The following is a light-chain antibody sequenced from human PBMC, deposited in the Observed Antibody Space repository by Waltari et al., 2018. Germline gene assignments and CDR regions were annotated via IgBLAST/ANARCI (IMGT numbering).Light chain of an antibody. CDR3: ATWDDSLNGPV. V-gene: IGLV1-44*01. J-gene: IGLJ2*01. CDR1: DSNVGRNT. Sequence: QSVLTHPPSASGTPGQTVTISRSGGDSNVGRNTVNWYQQLPGTAPKLLVYNNLQRPSGVPDRFSGSKSGTSASLAILGVRSEDESDYYCATWDDSLNGPVFGGGTKVTVL. CDR2: NNL.